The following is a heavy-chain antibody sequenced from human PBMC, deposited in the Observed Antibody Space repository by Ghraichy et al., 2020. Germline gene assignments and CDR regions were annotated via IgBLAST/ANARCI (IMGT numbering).Heavy chain of an antibody. V-gene: IGHV3-53*01. CDR2: LYSDGSA. CDR1: GVSVSSNQ. J-gene: IGHJ6*02. D-gene: IGHD2-21*01. CDR3: ARDRSYCGNNCYLYYYYGVDL. Sequence: GGSLRLSCAASGVSVSSNQMSWVRQAPGKGLEWVAILYSDGSAFYADTVRGRFTISRDDSRNTLYLQMNSLRAEDTAVYYCARDRSYCGNNCYLYYYYGVDLWGRGTTVTVSS.